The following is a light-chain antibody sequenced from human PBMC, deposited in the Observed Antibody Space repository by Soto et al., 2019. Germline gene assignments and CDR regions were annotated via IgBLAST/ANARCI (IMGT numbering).Light chain of an antibody. CDR3: QQANSFPLT. V-gene: IGKV1-39*01. Sequence: DITMTQSPSALSASEGDRVTLTCRASQSISSYLNWYQQKPGKAPKLLIYAASSLQSGVQSRFSGSGSGTDFTLTISSLQPEDFATYYCQQANSFPLTFGGGTKV. J-gene: IGKJ4*01. CDR2: AAS. CDR1: QSISSY.